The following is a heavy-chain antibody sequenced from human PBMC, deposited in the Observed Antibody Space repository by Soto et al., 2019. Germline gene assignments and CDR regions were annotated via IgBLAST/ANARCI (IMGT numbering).Heavy chain of an antibody. D-gene: IGHD4-17*01. J-gene: IGHJ6*03. CDR3: ARDNLDYGDYGGYYYMDV. Sequence: SETLSLTCTVSGGSISSGDYYWSWIRQPPGKGLEWIGYIYYSGSTYYNPSLKSRVTISVDTSKNQFSLKLSSVTAADTAVYYCARDNLDYGDYGGYYYMDVWGKGTTVTGSS. CDR1: GGSISSGDYY. CDR2: IYYSGST. V-gene: IGHV4-30-4*02.